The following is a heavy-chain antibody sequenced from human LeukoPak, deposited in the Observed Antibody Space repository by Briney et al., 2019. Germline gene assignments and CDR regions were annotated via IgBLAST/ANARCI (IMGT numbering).Heavy chain of an antibody. D-gene: IGHD3-10*02. J-gene: IGHJ6*02. CDR2: IGSDNKP. Sequence: GGSLRLSCEDSGFTFSAYAMTWGRQAPGQGLEWVSSIGSDNKPHYSESVKGRFAISRDNSKSMLFLQLNSLRAEDTALYYCARGLHYYVAMDVWGQGTTVTVSS. CDR1: GFTFSAYA. V-gene: IGHV3-23*05. CDR3: ARGLHYYVAMDV.